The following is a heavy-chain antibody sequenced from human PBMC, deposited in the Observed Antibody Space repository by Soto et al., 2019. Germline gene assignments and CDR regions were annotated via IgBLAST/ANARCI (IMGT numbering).Heavy chain of an antibody. V-gene: IGHV3-7*03. CDR2: IKQDGSEK. J-gene: IGHJ4*02. Sequence: PGVSLRLSCAASGFTFSSYWMSWVRQAPGKGLEWVANIKQDGSEKYYVDSVKGRFTISRDNAKNSLYLQMNSLRADATAVYYCARETYGYESRGYFVDYWGQGTLVTVAS. CDR1: GFTFSSYW. CDR3: ARETYGYESRGYFVDY. D-gene: IGHD3-22*01.